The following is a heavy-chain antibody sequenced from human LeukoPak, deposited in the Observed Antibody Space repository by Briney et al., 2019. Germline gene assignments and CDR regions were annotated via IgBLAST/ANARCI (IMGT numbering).Heavy chain of an antibody. Sequence: SETLSLTCTVSGGSISSYYWSWIRQPPGKGLEWIGYIYYGGSTNYNPSLKSRVTISVDTSKNQFSLELSSVTAADTAVYYCASRVVGATIGDAFDIWGQGTMVTVSS. D-gene: IGHD1-26*01. CDR3: ASRVVGATIGDAFDI. J-gene: IGHJ3*02. CDR1: GGSISSYY. CDR2: IYYGGST. V-gene: IGHV4-59*01.